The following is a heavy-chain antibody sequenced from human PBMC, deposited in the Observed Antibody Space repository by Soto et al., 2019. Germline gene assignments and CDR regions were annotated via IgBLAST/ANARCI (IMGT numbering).Heavy chain of an antibody. D-gene: IGHD3-10*01. J-gene: IGHJ1*01. CDR1: GFTFAKYW. Sequence: GGSLRLSXVVSGFTFAKYWMHWVRQAPGKGLVWVARIETDGTTQTYADSVEGRFTISRDNAKNTLYLHMNSLRTEDTAVYYCGRQAALWEKVDFRGHGTPVTVSS. CDR3: GRQAALWEKVDF. CDR2: IETDGTTQ. V-gene: IGHV3-74*01.